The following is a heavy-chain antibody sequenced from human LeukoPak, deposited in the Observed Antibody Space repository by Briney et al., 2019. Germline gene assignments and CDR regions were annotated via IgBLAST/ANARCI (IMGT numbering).Heavy chain of an antibody. CDR1: GYFFSSDYH. V-gene: IGHV4-38-2*02. J-gene: IGHJ4*02. CDR3: AREEKGTSDY. Sequence: PSETLSLTCAVSGYFFSSDYHWAWIRQPPGKGLEWIGSIYHTGTTYYNPSLKGRVTMSIDTSKNQFSLTLRSMTAADTAVYFCAREEKGTSDYWGQGTLVTVSS. CDR2: IYHTGTT.